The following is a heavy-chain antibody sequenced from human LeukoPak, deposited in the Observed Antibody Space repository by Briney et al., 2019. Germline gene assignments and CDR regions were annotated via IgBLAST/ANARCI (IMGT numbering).Heavy chain of an antibody. CDR2: ISAYNGNT. J-gene: IGHJ4*02. Sequence: GASVEVSCNASGYTFTSYGISWVRQAPGQGLEWMGWISAYNGNTNYAQKLQGRVTMTTDTSTSTAYMELRSLRSDDTAVYYCATGGRIAAAGTLGLEDYWGQGTLVTVSS. V-gene: IGHV1-18*01. D-gene: IGHD6-13*01. CDR3: ATGGRIAAAGTLGLEDY. CDR1: GYTFTSYG.